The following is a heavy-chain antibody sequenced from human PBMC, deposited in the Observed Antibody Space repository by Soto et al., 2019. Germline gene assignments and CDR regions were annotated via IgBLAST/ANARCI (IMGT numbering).Heavy chain of an antibody. Sequence: PGGSLRLSCAASGFTFSSYAMHWVRQAPGKGLECVAVISYDGSNKYYADSVKGRFTISRDNSKNTLYLQMNSLRAEDTVVYYCARAYEGDYFDYWGQGTLVTVSS. CDR2: ISYDGSNK. CDR3: ARAYEGDYFDY. CDR1: GFTFSSYA. D-gene: IGHD3-16*01. J-gene: IGHJ4*02. V-gene: IGHV3-30-3*01.